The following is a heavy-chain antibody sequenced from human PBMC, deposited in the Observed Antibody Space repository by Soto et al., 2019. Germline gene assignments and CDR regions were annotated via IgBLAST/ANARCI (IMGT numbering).Heavy chain of an antibody. D-gene: IGHD3-22*01. CDR2: FDPEDGET. CDR1: GYTLTELS. Sequence: GASVKVSCKVSGYTLTELSMHWVRQAPGKGLEWMGGFDPEDGETIYAQKFQGRVTMTKDTSTSTAYMELSSLRSDDTAVYYCAREIYYYDSRGYYIGPGYGMDVWGQGTTVTVSS. V-gene: IGHV1-24*01. CDR3: AREIYYYDSRGYYIGPGYGMDV. J-gene: IGHJ6*02.